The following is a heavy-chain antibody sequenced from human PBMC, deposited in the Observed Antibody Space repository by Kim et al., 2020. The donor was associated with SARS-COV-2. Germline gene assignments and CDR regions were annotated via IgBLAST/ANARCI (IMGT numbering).Heavy chain of an antibody. Sequence: GLEWIGSVSYSGNTYSSPSLESRVTISVDTSKDHFSLNLKSVTAADTAVYYCARQETYSSGGSYYFDYWGQGTLVTVSS. J-gene: IGHJ4*02. CDR2: VSYSGNT. D-gene: IGHD6-25*01. V-gene: IGHV4-39*02. CDR3: ARQETYSSGGSYYFDY.